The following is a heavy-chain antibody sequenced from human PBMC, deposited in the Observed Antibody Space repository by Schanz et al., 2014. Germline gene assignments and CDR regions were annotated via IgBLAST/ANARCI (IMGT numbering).Heavy chain of an antibody. Sequence: QVHLVQSGAEVKKPGSSVKVSCKASGGTFSSYTISWMRQAPGQGLEWMGRIISILGIPNYAQKFQGRVTMTRDTSTSTVYMELSSLRSEDTAVYYCARDGVDAAAGGNYWGQGTLVTVSS. J-gene: IGHJ4*02. D-gene: IGHD6-13*01. V-gene: IGHV1-69*08. CDR3: ARDGVDAAAGGNY. CDR2: IISILGIP. CDR1: GGTFSSYT.